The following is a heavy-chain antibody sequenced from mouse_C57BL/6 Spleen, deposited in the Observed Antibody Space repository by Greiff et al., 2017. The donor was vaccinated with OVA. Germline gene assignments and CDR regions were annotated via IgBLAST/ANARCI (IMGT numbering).Heavy chain of an antibody. V-gene: IGHV14-2*01. CDR3: ARDWAPAWFAY. Sequence: EVQGVESGAELVKPGASVKLSCTASGFNIKDYYMHWVKQRTEQGLEWIGRIDPEDGETKYAPKIQGKATITADTSSNTAYLQLSSLTSEDTAVYYCARDWAPAWFAYWGQGTLVTVSA. CDR2: IDPEDGET. CDR1: GFNIKDYY. J-gene: IGHJ3*01. D-gene: IGHD4-1*01.